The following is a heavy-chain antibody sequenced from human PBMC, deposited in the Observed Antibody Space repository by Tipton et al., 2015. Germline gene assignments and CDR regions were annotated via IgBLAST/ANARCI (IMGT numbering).Heavy chain of an antibody. D-gene: IGHD3-10*01. V-gene: IGHV4-61*01. CDR1: GGSVSSGSSY. CDR2: IYYSGST. Sequence: LRLSCIVSGGSVSSGSSYWSWIRQPPGKGLEWIGYIYYSGSTNYNPSLKSRVTISVDMSKNQFSLKLSSVTAADTAVYYCAKDLTYYGSDHYYDYWGQGTLVTVSS. CDR3: AKDLTYYGSDHYYDY. J-gene: IGHJ4*02.